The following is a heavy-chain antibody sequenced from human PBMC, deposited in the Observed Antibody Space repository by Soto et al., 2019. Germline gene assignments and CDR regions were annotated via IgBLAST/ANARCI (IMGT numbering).Heavy chain of an antibody. D-gene: IGHD3-3*01. CDR2: IWYDGSNK. Sequence: QVQLVESGGGVVQPGRSLRLSCAASGFTFSSYGMHWVRQAPGKGLEWVAVIWYDGSNKYYADSVKGRFTISRDNSKHTLYLQMNSLRAEDTAVYYCARDYNDFWSGYYYYYYYYMDVWGKGTTVTVSS. CDR1: GFTFSSYG. V-gene: IGHV3-33*01. CDR3: ARDYNDFWSGYYYYYYYYMDV. J-gene: IGHJ6*03.